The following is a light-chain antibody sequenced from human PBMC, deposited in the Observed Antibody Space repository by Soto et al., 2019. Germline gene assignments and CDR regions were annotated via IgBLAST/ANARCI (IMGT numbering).Light chain of an antibody. J-gene: IGKJ1*01. CDR2: DAS. V-gene: IGKV1-5*01. CDR3: QQYSSYSWT. CDR1: QSISSW. Sequence: DIQMTQSPSTLSASVGDRVTITCRASQSISSWLAWYQPKPGKAPKLLIYDASSLESGVPSRFSSSGAGTEFNITSSSLQPDDFTTYYCQQYSSYSWTFGQGTKEEIK.